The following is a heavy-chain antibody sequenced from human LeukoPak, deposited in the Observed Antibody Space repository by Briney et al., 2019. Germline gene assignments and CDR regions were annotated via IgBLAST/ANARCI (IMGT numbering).Heavy chain of an antibody. CDR1: GYTFTSYA. CDR3: ARSRITIFEVVILYFDY. Sequence: ASVKVSCKASGYTFTSYAMHWVRQAPGQRLEWMGWINAGNGNTKYSQKFQGRVTITRDTSASTAYMELSSLRSEDTAVYYCARSRITIFEVVILYFDYWGQGTLVTVSS. J-gene: IGHJ4*02. V-gene: IGHV1-3*01. CDR2: INAGNGNT. D-gene: IGHD3-3*01.